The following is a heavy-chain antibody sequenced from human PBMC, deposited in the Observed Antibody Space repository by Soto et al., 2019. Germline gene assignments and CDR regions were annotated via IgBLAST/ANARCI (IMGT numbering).Heavy chain of an antibody. J-gene: IGHJ5*02. V-gene: IGHV4-39*01. CDR1: GGSINSSSYF. CDR2: IYYSGST. D-gene: IGHD6-19*01. Sequence: TLSLTCSVSGGSINSSSYFWGWVRQPPGKGLEWIGSIYYSGSTYYNPSLRSRVTISVDTSKNQFSLKLSSVTAADTAVFYCARHYSSGSRNWFDPWGQGTLVTVS. CDR3: ARHYSSGSRNWFDP.